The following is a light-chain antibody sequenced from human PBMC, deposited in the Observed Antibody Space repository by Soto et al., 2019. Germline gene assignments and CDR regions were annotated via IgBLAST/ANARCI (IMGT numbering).Light chain of an antibody. J-gene: IGKJ4*01. Sequence: EIVLIQSPATLSLSPGERATLSCRASQSVGSYLAWYQHKPGQAPRLLISDASNRATGIPARFSGSGSETDFTLTISSLEPEDSAVYYCQQRSNWPSLTSGGGTKVDIK. V-gene: IGKV3-11*01. CDR3: QQRSNWPSLT. CDR2: DAS. CDR1: QSVGSY.